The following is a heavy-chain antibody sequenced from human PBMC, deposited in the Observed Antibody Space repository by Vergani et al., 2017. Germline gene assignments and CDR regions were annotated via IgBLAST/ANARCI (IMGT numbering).Heavy chain of an antibody. D-gene: IGHD6-13*01. CDR1: GGSFSGYY. Sequence: QVQLQQWGAGLLKPSETLSLTCAVYGGSFSGYYWSWIRQPPGKGLEWIGSIYYSGSTYYNPSLKSRVTISVDTSKNQFSLKLSSVTAADTAVYYCAMSSSWDYYFDYWGQGTLVTVSS. CDR2: IYYSGST. V-gene: IGHV4-34*01. J-gene: IGHJ4*02. CDR3: AMSSSWDYYFDY.